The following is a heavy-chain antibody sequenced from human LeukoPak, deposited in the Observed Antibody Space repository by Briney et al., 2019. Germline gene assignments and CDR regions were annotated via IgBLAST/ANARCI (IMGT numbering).Heavy chain of an antibody. Sequence: EASVTVSCKASGYTFTSYYMHWVRQAPGQGLEWMGIIKPSGGSTSYAQRFQGRVTMTRDTSTSTVYMELSSLRSDDTAVYFCARDVGSSSWYYYYGMDVWGQGTTVTVSS. J-gene: IGHJ6*02. CDR1: GYTFTSYY. V-gene: IGHV1-46*01. CDR2: IKPSGGST. D-gene: IGHD6-13*01. CDR3: ARDVGSSSWYYYYGMDV.